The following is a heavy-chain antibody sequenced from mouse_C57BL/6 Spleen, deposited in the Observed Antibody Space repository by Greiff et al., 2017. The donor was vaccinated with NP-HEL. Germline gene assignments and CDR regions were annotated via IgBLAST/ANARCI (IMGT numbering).Heavy chain of an antibody. CDR2: INPGSGGT. CDR3: AGGKYCGSGSFDY. V-gene: IGHV1-54*01. J-gene: IGHJ2*01. CDR1: GYAFTNYL. Sequence: QVQLQQSGAELVRPGTSVKVSCKASGYAFTNYLIEWVKQRPGQGLEWIGVINPGSGGTNYNEKFKGKATLTADKSSSTAYMQLSSLTSEDCAVYVCAGGKYCGSGSFDYWGQGTTLTVSS. D-gene: IGHD1-1*01.